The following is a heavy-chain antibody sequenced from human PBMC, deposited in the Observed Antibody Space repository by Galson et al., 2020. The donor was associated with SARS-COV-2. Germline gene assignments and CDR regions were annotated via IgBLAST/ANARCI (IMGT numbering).Heavy chain of an antibody. D-gene: IGHD6-19*01. V-gene: IGHV3-48*03. Sequence: GESLKISCAASGFTFSSYEMNWVRQAPGKGLEWVSYISSSGSTIYYADSVKGRFTISRDNAKNSLYLQMNSLRAEDTAVYYCAAQWLDYYYYGMDVGGQGTTVTVSS. CDR3: AAQWLDYYYYGMDV. CDR2: ISSSGSTI. J-gene: IGHJ6*02. CDR1: GFTFSSYE.